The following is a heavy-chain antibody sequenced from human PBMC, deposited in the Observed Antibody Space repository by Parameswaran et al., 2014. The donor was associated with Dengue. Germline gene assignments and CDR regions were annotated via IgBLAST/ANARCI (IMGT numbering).Heavy chain of an antibody. D-gene: IGHD4-17*01. V-gene: IGHV4-38-2*01. CDR1: GYSISSGYY. CDR3: ARGRGHTVTTTTNYFDY. J-gene: IGHJ4*02. CDR2: IYHSGST. Sequence: GSLRLSCAVSGYSISSGYYWGWDPAAPGKGLEWIGSIYHSGSTNYNPSLKSRVTISVDTSKNQFSLKLSSVTAADTAVYYCARGRGHTVTTTTNYFDYWGQGTLVTVSS.